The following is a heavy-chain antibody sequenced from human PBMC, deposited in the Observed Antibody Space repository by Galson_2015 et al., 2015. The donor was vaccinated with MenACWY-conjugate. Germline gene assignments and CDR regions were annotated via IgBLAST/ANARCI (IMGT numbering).Heavy chain of an antibody. J-gene: IGHJ3*02. CDR2: INPNSGGT. Sequence: SVKVSCKASGYTFTGYYMHWVRQAPGQGLEWMGWINPNSGGTNYAQKFQGWVTMTRDTSISTAYMELSRLRSDDTAVYYCARVNMITFGGVIPTLAFDIWGQGTMVTVSS. V-gene: IGHV1-2*04. D-gene: IGHD3-16*02. CDR3: ARVNMITFGGVIPTLAFDI. CDR1: GYTFTGYY.